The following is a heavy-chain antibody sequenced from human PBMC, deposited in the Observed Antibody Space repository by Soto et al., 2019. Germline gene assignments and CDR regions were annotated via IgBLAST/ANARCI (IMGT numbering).Heavy chain of an antibody. J-gene: IGHJ4*02. CDR3: PEVPQWVLRYHDCFFDY. V-gene: IGHV3-23*01. CDR1: GFSFSNSA. CDR2: ISGSGDIT. Sequence: EVQLLESGGGLVQPGGSLRLSCAVSGFSFSNSAMTWVRQAPGKGLEWVSGISGSGDITYNTDSVKGRFAISRDTCKNVVYLQMRSLRAAAAAVYYCPEVPQWVLRYHDCFFDYWGQGTLVTVPS. D-gene: IGHD3-9*01.